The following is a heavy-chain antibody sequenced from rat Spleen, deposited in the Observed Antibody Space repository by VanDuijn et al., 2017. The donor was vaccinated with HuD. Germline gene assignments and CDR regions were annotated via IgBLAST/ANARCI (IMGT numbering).Heavy chain of an antibody. J-gene: IGHJ2*01. CDR2: INSAGST. CDR3: ARRHYGYTDYFDY. D-gene: IGHD1-9*01. CDR1: AYSIISSYR. Sequence: EVQLQESGPGLVKPSQSLSLTCSVTAYSIISSYRWNWIRKFPGNKLEWMGYINSAGSTNYNPSLKSRISITRDTSKNQFFLQVNSVTTEDTATYYCARRHYGYTDYFDYWGQGVMVTVSS. V-gene: IGHV3-3*01.